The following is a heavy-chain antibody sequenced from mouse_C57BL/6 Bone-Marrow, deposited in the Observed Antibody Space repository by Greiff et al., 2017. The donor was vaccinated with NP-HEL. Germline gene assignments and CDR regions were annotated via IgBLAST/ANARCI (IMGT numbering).Heavy chain of an antibody. CDR2: ISSGGDYI. V-gene: IGHV5-9-1*02. D-gene: IGHD1-1*01. CDR3: TRRDYYGSSADV. Sequence: DVKLVECGEGLVKPGGSLKLSCAASGFTFSSYAMSWVRQTPEKRLEWVAYISSGGDYIYYADTVKGRFTISRDNARNTLYLQMSSLKSEDTAMYYCTRRDYYGSSADVWGTGTTVTVSS. J-gene: IGHJ1*03. CDR1: GFTFSSYA.